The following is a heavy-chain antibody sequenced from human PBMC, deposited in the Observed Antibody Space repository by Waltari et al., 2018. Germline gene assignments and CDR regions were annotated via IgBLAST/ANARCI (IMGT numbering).Heavy chain of an antibody. CDR2: ISYDGSNK. V-gene: IGHV3-30-3*01. CDR3: ARLGGNYGDAFDI. D-gene: IGHD1-26*01. CDR1: GFTFSSYA. J-gene: IGHJ3*02. Sequence: QVQLVESGGGVVQPGRSLRLSCAASGFTFSSYAMPWVRQAPGKGLEWVAVISYDGSNKYYADSVKGRFTISRDNSKNTLYLQMNSLRAEDTAVYYCARLGGNYGDAFDIWGQGTMVTVSS.